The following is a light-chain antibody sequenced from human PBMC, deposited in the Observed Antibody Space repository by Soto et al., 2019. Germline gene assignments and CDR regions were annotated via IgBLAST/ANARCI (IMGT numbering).Light chain of an antibody. Sequence: QSVLTQPASVSGSPGQSITISCTGTSSDVGGYNYVSWYQQHPGKAPKLMIYDVSNRPSGVSNRFSGSKSGNTASLTISGLQSEDEADYYCSSYTSSSTSVFGGGPKLTVL. CDR2: DVS. V-gene: IGLV2-14*01. CDR1: SSDVGGYNY. CDR3: SSYTSSSTSV. J-gene: IGLJ2*01.